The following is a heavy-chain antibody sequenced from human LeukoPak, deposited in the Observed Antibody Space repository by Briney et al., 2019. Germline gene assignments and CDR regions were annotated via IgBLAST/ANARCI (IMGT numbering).Heavy chain of an antibody. D-gene: IGHD2-8*02. CDR2: IGAGGGTT. CDR1: GFTFSSYA. Sequence: GGSLRLSCSASGFTFSSYAMHWVRQAPGKGLEWDSGIGAGGGTTVFADSVKGRFTISRDDSRNTLFLQMNSLRAEDTAIYYCASRDCAGGTCFFDWWGQGTLVTVSS. J-gene: IGHJ4*02. CDR3: ASRDCAGGTCFFDW. V-gene: IGHV3-23*01.